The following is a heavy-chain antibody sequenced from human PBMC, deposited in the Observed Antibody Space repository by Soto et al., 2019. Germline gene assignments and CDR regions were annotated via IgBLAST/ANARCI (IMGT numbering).Heavy chain of an antibody. J-gene: IGHJ6*02. CDR1: GGTFINLA. Sequence: QVQLVQSGAEVKKPGSSVKISCKASGGTFINLAFSWVRQAPGQGLEWMGGIIPMFGTADYSQKFQGRVTITADESTTTAHMELSSLRSDDSAVYYCARDDATYCGGDCYRYFFYGLDVWGQGTTVTVSS. CDR3: ARDDATYCGGDCYRYFFYGLDV. V-gene: IGHV1-69*01. CDR2: IIPMFGTA. D-gene: IGHD2-21*02.